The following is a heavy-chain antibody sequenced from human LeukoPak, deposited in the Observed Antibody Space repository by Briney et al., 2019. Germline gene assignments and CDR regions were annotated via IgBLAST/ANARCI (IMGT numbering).Heavy chain of an antibody. V-gene: IGHV3-21*01. CDR3: ARDLASMAAATDYSKTFDY. CDR2: ISSSSSYI. J-gene: IGHJ4*02. Sequence: GGSLRLSCAASGFTFSSYSMNWVRQAPGKGLEWVSSISSSSSYIYYADSVKGRFTISRDNAKNSLYLQMNSLRAEDTAVYYCARDLASMAAATDYSKTFDYWGQGTLVTVSS. CDR1: GFTFSSYS. D-gene: IGHD5-24*01.